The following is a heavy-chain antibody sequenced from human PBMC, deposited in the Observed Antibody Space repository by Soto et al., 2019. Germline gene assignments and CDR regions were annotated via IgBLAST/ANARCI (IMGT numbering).Heavy chain of an antibody. D-gene: IGHD3-10*01. V-gene: IGHV4-34*01. CDR3: SRVDGSTYYGFDV. CDR1: VGSLNNYY. Sequence: SETLSLTCALYVGSLNNYYWNWFRQPPGKGLEWIGEIDHRGLSNYNLSLKSRVVMSIDTSRNQFSLKLFSLTAADTAVYYCSRVDGSTYYGFDVWGQGATVTVSS. CDR2: IDHRGLS. J-gene: IGHJ6*02.